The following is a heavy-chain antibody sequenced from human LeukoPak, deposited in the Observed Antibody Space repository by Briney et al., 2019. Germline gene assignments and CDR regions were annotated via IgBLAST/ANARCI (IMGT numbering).Heavy chain of an antibody. D-gene: IGHD6-13*01. J-gene: IGHJ3*02. CDR2: ISAYNGNT. CDR1: GYTFTSYG. CDR3: ARVRAAAGTKGMGAFDI. Sequence: GASVKVSCKTSGYTFTSYGISWVRQAPGQGLEWMGWISAYNGNTNYAQKLQGRVTMTTDTSTSTAYMELRSLRSDDTAVYYCARVRAAAGTKGMGAFDIWGQGTMVTVSS. V-gene: IGHV1-18*01.